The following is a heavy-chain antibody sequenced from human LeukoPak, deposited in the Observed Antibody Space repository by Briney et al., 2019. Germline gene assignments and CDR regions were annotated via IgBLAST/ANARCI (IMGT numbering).Heavy chain of an antibody. CDR3: AVSFPYGYFNY. CDR2: INTSRSTK. J-gene: IGHJ4*02. D-gene: IGHD2/OR15-2a*01. CDR1: GFTFSSHE. Sequence: GGSLRLSCXASGFTFSSHEMNWVRQATGEGVELISYINTSRSTKYKESSAKGLFTISTHNSKNSLYLQMNTLSAEDTAVYYCAVSFPYGYFNYWGQGTLXTVSS. V-gene: IGHV3-48*03.